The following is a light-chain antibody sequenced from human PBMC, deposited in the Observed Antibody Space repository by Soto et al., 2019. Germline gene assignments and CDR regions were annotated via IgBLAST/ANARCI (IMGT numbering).Light chain of an antibody. CDR3: QQSHSYSLT. J-gene: IGKJ3*01. Sequence: AIRMTQSPSSFSASTGDRVTITCRASQGISSYLAWYQQKPGKAPKLLIYAASTLQSGVPSRFSGSGSGTDFTLTISCLQSEDFATYYCQQSHSYSLTFGHWQKVYI. CDR1: QGISSY. CDR2: AAS. V-gene: IGKV1-8*01.